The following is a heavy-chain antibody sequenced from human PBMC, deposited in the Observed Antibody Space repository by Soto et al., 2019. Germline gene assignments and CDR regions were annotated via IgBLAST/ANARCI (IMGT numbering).Heavy chain of an antibody. Sequence: EVQLVESGGGLVKPGGSLRLSCAASGFPFSTYSMNWVRQAPGKGLEWISSISSSGGSVSYAESVKGRFTISRDNAKNSLYLQMDSLRAEDTAVYYCARGRSINTNMDYWGQGTLVTVSS. J-gene: IGHJ4*02. CDR1: GFPFSTYS. CDR2: ISSSGGSV. CDR3: ARGRSINTNMDY. D-gene: IGHD2-2*01. V-gene: IGHV3-21*01.